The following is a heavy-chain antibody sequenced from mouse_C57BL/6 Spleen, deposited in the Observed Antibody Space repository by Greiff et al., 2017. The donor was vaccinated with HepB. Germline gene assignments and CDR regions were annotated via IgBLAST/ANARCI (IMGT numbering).Heavy chain of an antibody. Sequence: EVKLEESGGGLVKPGGSLKLSCAASGFTFSSYAMSWVRQTPEKRLEWVATISDGGSYTYYPDNVKGRFTISRDNAKNNLYLQMSHLKSEDTAMYYCARGLGGYYFDYWGQGTTLTVSS. V-gene: IGHV5-4*03. CDR2: ISDGGSYT. CDR1: GFTFSSYA. CDR3: ARGLGGYYFDY. J-gene: IGHJ2*01. D-gene: IGHD3-1*01.